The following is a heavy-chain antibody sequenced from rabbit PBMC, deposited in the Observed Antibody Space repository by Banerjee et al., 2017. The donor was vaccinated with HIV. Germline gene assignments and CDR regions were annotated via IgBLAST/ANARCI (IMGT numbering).Heavy chain of an antibody. CDR3: ASGYSDIVFNL. CDR1: GFSFSSSYH. CDR2: IGTGSGST. J-gene: IGHJ4*01. D-gene: IGHD1-1*01. Sequence: QSLEESGGDLVKPGASLTLTCTASGFSFSSSYHMCWVRQAPGKGLEWIGCIGTGSGSTWYASWAKGRFTISKTSSTTVTLQMTSLTAADTATYFCASGYSDIVFNLWGPGTLVTVS. V-gene: IGHV1S40*01.